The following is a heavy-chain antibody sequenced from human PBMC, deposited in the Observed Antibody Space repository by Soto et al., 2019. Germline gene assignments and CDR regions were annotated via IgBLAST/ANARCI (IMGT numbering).Heavy chain of an antibody. D-gene: IGHD2-15*01. CDR1: GGTFSSYT. J-gene: IGHJ6*03. V-gene: IGHV1-69*02. CDR3: ALFCSGGSCPPDYYYMDV. Sequence: SLKVSCKSSGGTFSSYTISCVRQTPGEGLELMGRIIPILGIANYAQKFQGRVTITADKSTSTAYMELSSLRSEDTAVYYCALFCSGGSCPPDYYYMDVWGKGTTVTVS. CDR2: IIPILGIA.